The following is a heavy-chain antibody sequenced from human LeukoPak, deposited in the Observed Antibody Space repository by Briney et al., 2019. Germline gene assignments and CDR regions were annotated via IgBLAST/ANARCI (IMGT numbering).Heavy chain of an antibody. CDR2: ISSSSSTI. V-gene: IGHV3-11*01. CDR1: GFTFSDHY. Sequence: KPGGSLRLSCAASGFTFSDHYMSWIRQAPGKGLEWVSYISSSSSTIFYADSVKGRFTISRDNAKKSLYLHMDSLRAEATAVYYCARDGSSWNFDYWGQGILVTVTS. J-gene: IGHJ4*02. D-gene: IGHD6-13*01. CDR3: ARDGSSWNFDY.